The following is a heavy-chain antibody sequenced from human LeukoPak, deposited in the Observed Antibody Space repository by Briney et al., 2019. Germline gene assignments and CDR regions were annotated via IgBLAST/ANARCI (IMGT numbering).Heavy chain of an antibody. CDR1: GASISGYY. CDR3: ARDDGGYGSGSFFDY. D-gene: IGHD3-10*01. CDR2: ISTSGST. J-gene: IGHJ4*02. Sequence: PSETLSLTCTVSGASISGYYWSWIRQPAGKGLEWIGRISTSGSTNYNPSLKSRVTMSVDTSMSQLSLKLTSVTAADTAIYYCARDDGGYGSGSFFDYWGQGTLVTVSS. V-gene: IGHV4-4*07.